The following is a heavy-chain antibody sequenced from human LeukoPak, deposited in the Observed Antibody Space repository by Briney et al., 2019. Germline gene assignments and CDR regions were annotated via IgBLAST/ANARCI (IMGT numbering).Heavy chain of an antibody. V-gene: IGHV3-23*01. J-gene: IGHJ4*02. D-gene: IGHD3-9*01. CDR3: AKVETVLRYFDWLLYFDY. CDR1: GFTFSSYA. CDR2: IIGSGGST. Sequence: GGSLRLSCAASGFTFSSYAMSWVRQAPGKGLEWVSSIIGSGGSTYYADSVKGRFTISRDNSKNTLYLQMNSLRAEDTAVYYCAKVETVLRYFDWLLYFDYWGQGTLVTVSS.